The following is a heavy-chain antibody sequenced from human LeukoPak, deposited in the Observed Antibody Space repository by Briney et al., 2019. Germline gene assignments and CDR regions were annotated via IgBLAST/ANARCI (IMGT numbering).Heavy chain of an antibody. V-gene: IGHV4-30-4*01. D-gene: IGHD3-10*01. CDR2: IHYSGST. J-gene: IGHJ4*02. Sequence: SETLSLTCTVSGGSISSGDYFWSWIRQPPGKGLEWIGYIHYSGSTFHNPSLKSRVTISVDTSKNQFSLNLSSVTAADTAVYHCARDPGAYPYYFDYWGQGTLVTVSS. CDR3: ARDPGAYPYYFDY. CDR1: GGSISSGDYF.